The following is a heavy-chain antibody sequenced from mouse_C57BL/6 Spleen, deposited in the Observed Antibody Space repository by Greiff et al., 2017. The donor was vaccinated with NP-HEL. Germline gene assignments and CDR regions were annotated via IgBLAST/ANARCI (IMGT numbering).Heavy chain of an antibody. CDR2: INPSSGYT. CDR1: GYTFTSYT. D-gene: IGHD1-1*01. Sequence: VQLQQSGAELARPGASVKMSCKASGYTFTSYTMHWVKQRPGQGLEWIGYINPSSGYTKYNQKFKDKATLTADKSSSTAYMQLSSLTSEDSAVYYCAHGSSYWFAYWGQGTLVTVSA. CDR3: AHGSSYWFAY. J-gene: IGHJ3*01. V-gene: IGHV1-4*01.